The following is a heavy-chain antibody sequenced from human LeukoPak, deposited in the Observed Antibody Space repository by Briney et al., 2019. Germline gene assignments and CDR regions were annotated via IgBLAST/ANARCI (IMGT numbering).Heavy chain of an antibody. CDR3: ARDKYGFEISYYFDY. V-gene: IGHV3-30-3*01. D-gene: IGHD3-10*01. Sequence: SGGSLRLSCAASGFTFSSYWMSWVRQAPGKGLEWVAVISYDGSNKYYADSVKGRFTISRDNSKNTLYLQMNSLRAEDTAVYYCARDKYGFEISYYFDYWGQGTLVTVSS. CDR1: GFTFSSYW. J-gene: IGHJ4*02. CDR2: ISYDGSNK.